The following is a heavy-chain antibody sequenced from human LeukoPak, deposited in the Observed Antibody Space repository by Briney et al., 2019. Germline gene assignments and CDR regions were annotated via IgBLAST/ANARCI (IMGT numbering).Heavy chain of an antibody. J-gene: IGHJ4*02. CDR1: GFTFSSYG. Sequence: GGSLRLSCAASGFTFSSYGMHWVRQAPGKGLEWVALIWYDGNNKYYADSVKGRFTISRDNSKNTLYLQLSSLRAEDTAVYYCARQHCSGGDCYFFDWGQGTLVTVSS. D-gene: IGHD2-15*01. CDR3: ARQHCSGGDCYFFD. V-gene: IGHV3-33*01. CDR2: IWYDGNNK.